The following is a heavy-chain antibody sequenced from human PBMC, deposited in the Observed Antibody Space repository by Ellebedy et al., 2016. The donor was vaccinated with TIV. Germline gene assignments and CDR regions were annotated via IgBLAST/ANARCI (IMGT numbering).Heavy chain of an antibody. CDR2: IYYGGST. J-gene: IGHJ3*02. CDR1: GGSISSFY. V-gene: IGHV4-59*08. Sequence: MPSETLSLTCTVSGGSISSFYWTWIRQSPGKGPEWIGYIYYGGSTDYNPSLNSRVTISVDTSKNQFFLSLTSVTAADKAVYYCSRRSALIDAFDIWGQGTMVTVSS. CDR3: SRRSALIDAFDI.